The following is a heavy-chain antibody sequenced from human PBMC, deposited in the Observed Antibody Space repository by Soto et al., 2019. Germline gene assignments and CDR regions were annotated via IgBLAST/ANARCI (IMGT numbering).Heavy chain of an antibody. CDR1: GFSLSNAGMG. D-gene: IGHD2-15*01. V-gene: IGHV2-26*01. CDR3: AQPEAGGRSRTSAGWFDP. J-gene: IGHJ5*02. Sequence: QVTLKESGPVLVKPTEPLTLTCTVSGFSLSNAGMGVSWIRQPPGKALEWLAHIFSNDERRFSTSLKNRLTISNDTFTSQVVLIMTNMDPLDTTTYYCAQPEAGGRSRTSAGWFDPWGQGTLVTVSS. CDR2: IFSNDER.